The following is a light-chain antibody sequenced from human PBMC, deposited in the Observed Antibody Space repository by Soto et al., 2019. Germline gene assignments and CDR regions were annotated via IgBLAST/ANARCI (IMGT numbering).Light chain of an antibody. CDR1: QSVSAY. J-gene: IGKJ5*01. CDR2: GAS. V-gene: IGKV3-15*01. CDR3: QQCNNWPLIT. Sequence: EIVVTRSQASVCVAGVGIATLSCRASQSVSAYLAWYQQKPGQAPRLLIYGASTRATGVPARFSGSGSGTEFTLTIPSLPPEDSALYYCQQCNNWPLITFGQGTRLEI.